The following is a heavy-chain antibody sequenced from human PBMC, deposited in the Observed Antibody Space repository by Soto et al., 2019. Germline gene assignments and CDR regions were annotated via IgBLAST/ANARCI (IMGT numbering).Heavy chain of an antibody. Sequence: PGGSLRLSCVASGFTFSPYSMNWVRQAPGKGLEWVAYISGRSDVTYYADSVRGRFTVSRDNTRQSVYLQMNSLRDEDTGVYYCTRDGTDYGMYRWFDPWGQGTPVTVSS. D-gene: IGHD3-10*01. CDR1: GFTFSPYS. V-gene: IGHV3-48*02. J-gene: IGHJ5*02. CDR2: ISGRSDVT. CDR3: TRDGTDYGMYRWFDP.